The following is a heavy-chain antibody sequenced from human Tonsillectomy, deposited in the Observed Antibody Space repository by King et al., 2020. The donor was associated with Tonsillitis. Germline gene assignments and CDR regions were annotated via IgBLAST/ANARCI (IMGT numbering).Heavy chain of an antibody. CDR3: AKALPAASGMGGADQ. V-gene: IGHV3-30*18. D-gene: IGHD6-13*01. J-gene: IGHJ4*02. Sequence: VQLVESGGGVVQPGRSLRLSCATSGFTFSTYGMHWVRQAPGKGLEWVAVISYDGSNKVYVDSVKGRFTNSRDNSENTLYLQMSSLRIEDTAVYYCAKALPAASGMGGADQWGQGTLVTVST. CDR2: ISYDGSNK. CDR1: GFTFSTYG.